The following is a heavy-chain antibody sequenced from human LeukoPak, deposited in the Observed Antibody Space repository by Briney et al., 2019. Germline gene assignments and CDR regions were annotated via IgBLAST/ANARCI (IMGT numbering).Heavy chain of an antibody. CDR3: ARTTPTGYVDY. J-gene: IGHJ4*02. V-gene: IGHV2-70*04. Sequence: SGPTLVNPTQTLTLTCTFSGFSLSTTRMRVSWIRQPPWKALEWLARIDWDDDKIYSTSLKTRLTISKDTSKNQVVLTLTNMDSVDTATYYCARTTPTGYVDYWGQGTLVTVSS. CDR1: GFSLSTTRMR. CDR2: IDWDDDK. D-gene: IGHD1-14*01.